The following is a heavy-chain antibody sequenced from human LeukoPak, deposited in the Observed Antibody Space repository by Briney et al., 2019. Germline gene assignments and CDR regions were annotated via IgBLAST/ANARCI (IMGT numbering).Heavy chain of an antibody. CDR3: ARDPKTGGWFDP. J-gene: IGHJ5*02. CDR2: INWNGGST. D-gene: IGHD3-16*01. CDR1: GFTFSDYN. V-gene: IGHV3-20*04. Sequence: PGGSLRLSCAASGFTFSDYNMHWVRQAPGKGLEWVSGINWNGGSTGYADSVKGRFTISRDNAKNSLYLQMNSLRAEDTALYYCARDPKTGGWFDPWGQGTLVTVSS.